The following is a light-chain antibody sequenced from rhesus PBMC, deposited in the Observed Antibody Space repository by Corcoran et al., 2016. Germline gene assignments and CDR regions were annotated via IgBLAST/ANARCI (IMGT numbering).Light chain of an antibody. CDR3: CSYTGRFTFYM. CDR2: EVT. CDR1: SSDIGGSNY. J-gene: IGLJ1*01. V-gene: IGLV2-32*01. Sequence: QAALTQPRSVSGSPGQSVTISCTGTSSDIGGSNYVSWYQQHPGTAPTLLIYEVTKRPSGVSDRFSASKSGNTASLTISGLQAQDEADYHCCSYTGRFTFYMFGTGTRLTVL.